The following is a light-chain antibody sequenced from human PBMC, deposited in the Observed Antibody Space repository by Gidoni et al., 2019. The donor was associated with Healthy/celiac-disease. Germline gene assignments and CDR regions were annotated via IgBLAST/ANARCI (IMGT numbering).Light chain of an antibody. J-gene: IGKJ4*01. CDR3: QQRRNWLT. CDR2: DAS. Sequence: EIVLTQSPATLSLSPGERATLSCNNSQSVSSYLAWYQQKPGQAPRLLIYDASNRATGIPARFSGSGSGTDFTLTISSLEPEDFAVYYCQQRRNWLTFGGGTKVEIK. CDR1: QSVSSY. V-gene: IGKV3-11*01.